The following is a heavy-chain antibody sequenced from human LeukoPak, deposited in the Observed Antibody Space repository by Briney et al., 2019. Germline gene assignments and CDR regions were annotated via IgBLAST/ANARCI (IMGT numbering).Heavy chain of an antibody. J-gene: IGHJ4*02. CDR1: GGSISSGSYY. V-gene: IGHV4-61*02. CDR2: IYTSGST. CDR3: ARDAGYYDFWSRYWLSLDY. Sequence: PSQTLSLTCTVSGGSISSGSYYWSWIRQPAGKGLEWIGRIYTSGSTNYNPSIKSRVTISVDTSKTQFSLKLSSVTAADTTVYYCARDAGYYDFWSRYWLSLDYWGQGTLVTVSS. D-gene: IGHD3-3*01.